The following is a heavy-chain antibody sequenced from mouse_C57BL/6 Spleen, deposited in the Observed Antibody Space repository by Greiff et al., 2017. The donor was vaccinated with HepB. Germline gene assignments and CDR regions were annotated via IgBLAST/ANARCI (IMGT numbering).Heavy chain of an antibody. V-gene: IGHV1-18*01. Sequence: EVQLQQSGPELVKPGASVKIPCKASGYTFTDYNMDWVKQSHGKSLEWIGDINPNNGGTIYNQKFKGKATLTVDKSSSTAYMELRSLTSEDTAVYYCARKGAMVTTGWYFDVWGTGTTVTVSS. CDR1: GYTFTDYN. D-gene: IGHD2-2*01. CDR2: INPNNGGT. CDR3: ARKGAMVTTGWYFDV. J-gene: IGHJ1*03.